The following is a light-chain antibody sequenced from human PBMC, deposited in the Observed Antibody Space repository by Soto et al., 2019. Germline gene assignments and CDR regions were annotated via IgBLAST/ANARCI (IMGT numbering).Light chain of an antibody. CDR1: SSNIGAGYD. CDR3: QSYDSSLSGYVV. V-gene: IGLV1-40*01. J-gene: IGLJ2*01. Sequence: QSVLTQPPSVSGAPGQRVTISCTGSSSNIGAGYDVHWYQQPPGTAPKLLIYGNNNRPSGVPDRFSGSRSGTSASLAITGLLAEDEADYYCQSYDSSLSGYVVFGGGTKLTVL. CDR2: GNN.